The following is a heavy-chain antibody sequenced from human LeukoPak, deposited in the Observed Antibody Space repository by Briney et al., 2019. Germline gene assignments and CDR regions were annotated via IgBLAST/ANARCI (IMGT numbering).Heavy chain of an antibody. J-gene: IGHJ4*02. CDR2: INPSGGST. V-gene: IGHV1-46*01. Sequence: ASVKVSCKASGYTFTSYYMHWVRQAPGQGLEWMGIINPSGGSTSYAQKFQGRVTMTRDTSTSTVYMELSSLRSEDTAVYYCARVGIGSSTAYGSATFDYWGQGTLVTASS. CDR3: ARVGIGSSTAYGSATFDY. CDR1: GYTFTSYY. D-gene: IGHD2-2*01.